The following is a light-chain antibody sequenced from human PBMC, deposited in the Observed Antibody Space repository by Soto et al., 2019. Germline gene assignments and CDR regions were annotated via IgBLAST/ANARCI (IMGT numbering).Light chain of an antibody. CDR3: QQYGSLPRT. Sequence: EIVLTQSPGTLSLSPGERATLSCRASQSVSSRYLGWYQQKPGEAPRLLIYGGSSRATGIPDRFSGSGSGTEFTLTISRLEPEDFAVYYCQQYGSLPRTFGQGTKLEIK. V-gene: IGKV3-20*01. CDR1: QSVSSRY. CDR2: GGS. J-gene: IGKJ2*01.